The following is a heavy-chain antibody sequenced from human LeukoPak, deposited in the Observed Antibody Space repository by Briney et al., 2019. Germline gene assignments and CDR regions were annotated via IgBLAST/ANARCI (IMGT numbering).Heavy chain of an antibody. CDR1: GGTFSNYA. CDR2: FIPVFGPA. J-gene: IGHJ6*03. CDR3: ARVTGDSPRYYYYYMDV. D-gene: IGHD2-21*02. V-gene: IGHV1-69*13. Sequence: GASVKVSCKASGGTFSNYAVSWVRQAPGQGLEWMGGFIPVFGPANYAQKFQGRVTITADESTSTAYMELSSLRSEDTAVYYCARVTGDSPRYYYYYMDVWGKGTTVTISS.